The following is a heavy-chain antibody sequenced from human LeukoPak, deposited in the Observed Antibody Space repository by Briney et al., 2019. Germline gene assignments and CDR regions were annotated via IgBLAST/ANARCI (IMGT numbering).Heavy chain of an antibody. V-gene: IGHV4-59*12. CDR2: IYFTGTS. J-gene: IGHJ4*02. Sequence: SETLSLTCTVSGGSMSHAYWSWIRQSPGKGLEWLAYIYFTGTSKSNPSHKSRVTISVDTSKNQFSLHLNSVTPEDTAVYYCARTLDGYIDYWGQGTLVTVSS. CDR3: ARTLDGYIDY. CDR1: GGSMSHAY. D-gene: IGHD3-22*01.